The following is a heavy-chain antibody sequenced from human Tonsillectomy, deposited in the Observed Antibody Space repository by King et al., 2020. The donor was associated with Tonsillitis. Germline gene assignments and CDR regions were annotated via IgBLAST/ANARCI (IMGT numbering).Heavy chain of an antibody. CDR3: AHKPKPLLHRYFDP. J-gene: IGHJ4*02. V-gene: IGHV2-5*01. D-gene: IGHD2-15*01. CDR2: IYWYMYK. Sequence: TLKESGPTLVKPTQTLTLTCTFSRFSLSTSGMCLGWFLQPLGKALEWLARIYWYMYKRYSPSLKSRSNLTKDTSKNQVVLTMTNTDPVDTATYYCAHKPKPLLHRYFDPWGQGTLVTVSS. CDR1: RFSLSTSGMC.